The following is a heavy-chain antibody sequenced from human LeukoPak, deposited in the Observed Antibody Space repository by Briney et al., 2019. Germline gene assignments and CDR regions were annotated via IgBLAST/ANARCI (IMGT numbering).Heavy chain of an antibody. CDR1: GGSISSSSND. J-gene: IGHJ4*02. D-gene: IGHD6-13*01. Sequence: SETLSLTCTVSGGSISSSSNDWGWIRQPPGKGLEWIGTIYYSGSTYYNPSLKSRVTISVDTSKKQFSLKLSSVTAADTAVYYCAGGKGIVASDWGQGTLVTVPS. V-gene: IGHV4-39*01. CDR2: IYYSGST. CDR3: AGGKGIVASD.